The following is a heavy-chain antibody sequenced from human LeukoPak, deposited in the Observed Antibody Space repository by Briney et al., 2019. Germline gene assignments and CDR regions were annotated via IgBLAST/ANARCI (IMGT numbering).Heavy chain of an antibody. V-gene: IGHV4-34*01. J-gene: IGHJ6*04. Sequence: GSLRLSCAASGFTFSSYAMSWVRQPPGKGLEWIGEINHSGSTNYNPSLKSRVTISVDTSKNQFSLKLSSVTAADTAVYYCARGSGSPLYYYYGMDVWGKGTTVTVSS. CDR3: ARGSGSPLYYYYGMDV. CDR2: INHSGST. D-gene: IGHD3-10*01. CDR1: GFTFSSYA.